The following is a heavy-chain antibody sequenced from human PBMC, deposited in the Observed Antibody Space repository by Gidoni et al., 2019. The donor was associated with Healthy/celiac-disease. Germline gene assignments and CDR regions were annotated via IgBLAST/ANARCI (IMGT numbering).Heavy chain of an antibody. CDR1: GGSISSSSYY. J-gene: IGHJ5*02. D-gene: IGHD6-19*01. CDR3: ARHVGVAVVWFDP. V-gene: IGHV4-39*01. CDR2: IYYSGSP. Sequence: QLQLQESGPGRVTPSETLSLTCTVPGGSISSSSYYWGWIRQPPGKGLEWIGSIYYSGSPYYNPSLTSRVTISVETSKNQFSLKLSSVTAADTSVYYCARHVGVAVVWFDPWGQGTLVTVSS.